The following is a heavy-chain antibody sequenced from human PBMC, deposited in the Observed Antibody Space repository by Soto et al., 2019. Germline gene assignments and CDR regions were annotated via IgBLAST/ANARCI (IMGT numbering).Heavy chain of an antibody. Sequence: ASVKVSCKASGYTLTSYDINWVRQATGQGLEWMGWMNPNSGNTGYAQKFQGRVTMTRNTSISTAYMELSSLRSEDTAVYYCASGFYDSSGYYSDAFDIWGQGTMVTVSS. CDR2: MNPNSGNT. J-gene: IGHJ3*02. V-gene: IGHV1-8*01. D-gene: IGHD3-22*01. CDR3: ASGFYDSSGYYSDAFDI. CDR1: GYTLTSYD.